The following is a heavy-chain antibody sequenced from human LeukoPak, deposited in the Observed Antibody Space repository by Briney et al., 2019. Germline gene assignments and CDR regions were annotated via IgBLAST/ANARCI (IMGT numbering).Heavy chain of an antibody. J-gene: IGHJ3*02. CDR1: GFTFSSYW. Sequence: SGGSLRLSCAASGFTFSSYWMHWVRQAPGKGLVWVSRINSDGSSTSYADSVKGRFTISRDNAKNTLYLQMNSLRAEDTAVYYCARDFSSGWYSSRDAFDIWGQGTMVTVSS. CDR3: ARDFSSGWYSSRDAFDI. CDR2: INSDGSST. D-gene: IGHD6-19*01. V-gene: IGHV3-74*01.